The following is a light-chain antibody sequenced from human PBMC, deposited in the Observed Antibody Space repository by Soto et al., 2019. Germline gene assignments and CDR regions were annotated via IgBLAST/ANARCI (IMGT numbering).Light chain of an antibody. CDR3: QHCTLYSVP. CDR1: QDISTY. Sequence: RLTQSPSSLSASVGDTVTISCRASQDISTYLAWYQQKPGKAPTLLIFGASSLHNGVPPRFAGSGSGSEFTLTINHLQPDDLATYFCQHCTLYSVPFGQGTRV. CDR2: GAS. J-gene: IGKJ5*01. V-gene: IGKV1-5*01.